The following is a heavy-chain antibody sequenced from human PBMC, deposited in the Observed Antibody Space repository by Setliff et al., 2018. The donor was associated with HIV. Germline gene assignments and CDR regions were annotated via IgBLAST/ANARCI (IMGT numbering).Heavy chain of an antibody. CDR3: ARARGGNSEWSY. CDR2: INSDGSST. Sequence: PGGSLRLSCAASGFTFSSYWMHWVRQVPGKGLVWVSRINSDGSSTTYADFVKGRFTISRDNAKNTLYLQMNSLRAEDTAGYSCARARGGNSEWSYWGQGTLVTVSS. V-gene: IGHV3-74*03. CDR1: GFTFSSYW. J-gene: IGHJ4*02. D-gene: IGHD2-15*01.